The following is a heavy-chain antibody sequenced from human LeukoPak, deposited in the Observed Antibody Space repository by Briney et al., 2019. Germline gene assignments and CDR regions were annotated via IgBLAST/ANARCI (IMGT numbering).Heavy chain of an antibody. CDR1: GFTFSSHA. V-gene: IGHV3-64*01. J-gene: IGHJ4*02. D-gene: IGHD1-7*01. CDR3: ARGSWNYYFDY. Sequence: PGGSLRHSCAASGFTFSSHAMHWVRQAPGKGLEYVSAISSNGGSTYYANSVKGRFTISRDNSKNTLYLQMGSLRAEGVAVYYCARGSWNYYFDYWGQGTLVTVSS. CDR2: ISSNGGST.